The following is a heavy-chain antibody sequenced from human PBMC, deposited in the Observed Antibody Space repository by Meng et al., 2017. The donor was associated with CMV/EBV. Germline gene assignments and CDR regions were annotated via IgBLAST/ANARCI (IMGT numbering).Heavy chain of an antibody. CDR3: AREPIRHSSGWYP. CDR1: GFTFSDYY. J-gene: IGHJ5*02. D-gene: IGHD6-19*01. CDR2: ISSSGSTI. V-gene: IGHV3-11*04. Sequence: GESLKISCAASGFTFSDYYMSWIRQAPGKGLEWVSYISSSGSTIYYADSVKGRFTISRDNAKNTLYLQMNSLRAEDTAVYYCAREPIRHSSGWYPWGQGTLVTVSS.